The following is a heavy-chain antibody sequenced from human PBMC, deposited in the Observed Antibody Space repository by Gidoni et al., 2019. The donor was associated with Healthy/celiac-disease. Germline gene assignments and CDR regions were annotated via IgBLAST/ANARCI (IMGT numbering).Heavy chain of an antibody. Sequence: QVQLVQSGAEVKKPGASVKVSCKASGYTFTSYAMHWVRQAPGQRLEWMGWINAGNGNTKYSQKFQGRVTITRDTSASTAYMELSSLRSEDTAVYYCARGPEIRGVILDYWGQGTLVTVSS. V-gene: IGHV1-3*01. J-gene: IGHJ4*02. CDR1: GYTFTSYA. CDR3: ARGPEIRGVILDY. CDR2: INAGNGNT. D-gene: IGHD3-10*01.